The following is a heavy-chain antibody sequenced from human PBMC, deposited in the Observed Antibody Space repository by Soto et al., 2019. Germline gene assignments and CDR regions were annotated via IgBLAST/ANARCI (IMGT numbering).Heavy chain of an antibody. CDR2: IYSGGST. J-gene: IGHJ6*02. CDR1: GFTVSSNY. V-gene: IGHV3-53*02. Sequence: EVQLVETGAGLIQPGGSLRLSCAASGFTVSSNYMSWVRQAPGKGLEWVSVIYSGGSTYYADSVKGRFTISRDNSKNTLYLQMNSLRAEDTAVYYCARDRGVSPPNYYYYGMDVWGQGTTVTVSS. D-gene: IGHD3-10*01. CDR3: ARDRGVSPPNYYYYGMDV.